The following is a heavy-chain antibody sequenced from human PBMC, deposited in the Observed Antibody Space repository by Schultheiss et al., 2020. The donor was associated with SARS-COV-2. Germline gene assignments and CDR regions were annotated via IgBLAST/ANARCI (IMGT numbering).Heavy chain of an antibody. CDR2: ISWNSGSI. Sequence: GGSLRLSCAASGFTFDDYAMHWVRQAPGKGLEWVSGISWNSGSIGYADSVKGRFTISRDNSKNTLYLQMNSLRAEDTAVYYCARAKLAYDFWSGYFDYWGQGTLVTVSS. J-gene: IGHJ4*02. CDR1: GFTFDDYA. D-gene: IGHD3-3*01. V-gene: IGHV3-9*01. CDR3: ARAKLAYDFWSGYFDY.